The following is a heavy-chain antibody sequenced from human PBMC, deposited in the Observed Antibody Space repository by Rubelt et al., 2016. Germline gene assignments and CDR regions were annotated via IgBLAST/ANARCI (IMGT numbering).Heavy chain of an antibody. CDR3: AGGRMGFHYYYYGMDV. CDR2: INHSGST. D-gene: IGHD1-26*01. J-gene: IGHJ6*02. Sequence: QVQLQQWGAGLLKPSETLPLTCAVYGGSFSGYYWSWIRQPPGKGLEWIGEINHSGSTNYNPSLKSRVTISVDTSKNQFSLKLSSVTAADTAVYYCAGGRMGFHYYYYGMDVWGQGTTVTVSS. CDR1: GGSFSGYY. V-gene: IGHV4-34*01.